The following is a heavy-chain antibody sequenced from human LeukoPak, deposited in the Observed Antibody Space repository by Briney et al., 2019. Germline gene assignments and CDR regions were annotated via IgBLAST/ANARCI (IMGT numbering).Heavy chain of an antibody. D-gene: IGHD3-9*01. CDR2: IYRSGST. J-gene: IGHJ3*02. CDR3: ARPYYDILIGAFDM. CDR1: DYSISSGYY. Sequence: SETLSLTCAVSDYSISSGYYWGWIRQPPGKGLEWIGTIYRSGSTYYNPSLKSRVTISVDLSKNQFSLKLSSVTAADTAVYCCARPYYDILIGAFDMWGQGTMVTVSS. V-gene: IGHV4-38-2*01.